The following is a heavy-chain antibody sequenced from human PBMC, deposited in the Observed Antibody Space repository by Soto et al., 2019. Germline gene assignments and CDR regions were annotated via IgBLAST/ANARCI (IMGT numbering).Heavy chain of an antibody. Sequence: GGSLRLSCAASGFTFSSYSMDWVRQAPGKGLEWVSYNSSSSSTIYYADSVKGRFTISRDNAKNSLYLQMNSLRAEDTAVYYCARDPGYCSSTSCRWWFDPWGQGTLVTVSS. CDR3: ARDPGYCSSTSCRWWFDP. CDR2: NSSSSSTI. J-gene: IGHJ5*02. D-gene: IGHD2-2*01. CDR1: GFTFSSYS. V-gene: IGHV3-48*01.